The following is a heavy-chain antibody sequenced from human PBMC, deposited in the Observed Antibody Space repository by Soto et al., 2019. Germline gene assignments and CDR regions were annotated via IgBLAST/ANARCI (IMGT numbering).Heavy chain of an antibody. D-gene: IGHD3-3*01. J-gene: IGHJ4*02. Sequence: GASVKVSCKASGYTFTSYAMHWVRQAPGQRLEWMGWINAGNGNTKYSQKYQGRVTITRDTSASTAYMELSSLRSEDTAAYYCARDTSALTYYDFWSGYYTSYFDYWGQGTLVTVSS. CDR3: ARDTSALTYYDFWSGYYTSYFDY. V-gene: IGHV1-3*01. CDR1: GYTFTSYA. CDR2: INAGNGNT.